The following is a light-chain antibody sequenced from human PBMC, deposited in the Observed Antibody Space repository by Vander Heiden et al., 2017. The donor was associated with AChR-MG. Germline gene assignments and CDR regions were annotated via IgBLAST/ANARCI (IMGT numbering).Light chain of an antibody. CDR2: EIN. V-gene: IGLV2-14*03. Sequence: QSALTQPASVSGSPCQSVTIPCTGTSSDIGAYNYVFWYQQHPGKAPKLMLYEINHRPSGVSNRFSGSKSANTASLTISGLQAEDEADYYCSSFTASSTWVFGGGTKVTVL. CDR3: SSFTASSTWV. CDR1: SSDIGAYNY. J-gene: IGLJ3*02.